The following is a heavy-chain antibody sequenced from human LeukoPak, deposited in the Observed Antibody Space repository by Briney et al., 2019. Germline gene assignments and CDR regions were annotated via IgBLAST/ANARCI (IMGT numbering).Heavy chain of an antibody. Sequence: ASVKVSCKASGYTFTGYYMHWVRQAPGQGLEWMGWINPNYGDTNYAQKFQGRVTMTRDTSISTAYMELSSLRSDDTAVYYCARVDVVVPAAINWFDPWGQGTLVTVSS. CDR3: ARVDVVVPAAINWFDP. CDR2: INPNYGDT. V-gene: IGHV1-2*02. CDR1: GYTFTGYY. J-gene: IGHJ5*02. D-gene: IGHD2-2*01.